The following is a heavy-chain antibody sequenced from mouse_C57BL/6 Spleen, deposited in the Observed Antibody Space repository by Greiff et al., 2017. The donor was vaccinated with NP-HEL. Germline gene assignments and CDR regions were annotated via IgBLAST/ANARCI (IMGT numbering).Heavy chain of an antibody. Sequence: QVQLQQPGAELVRPGSSVKLSCKASGYTFTSYWMDWVKQRPGQGLEWIGNIYPSDSETHYNQKFKDKATLTVDKSSSTADMQLSSLTSGDSAVYYCAKRVQLERDAMDYWGQGTSVTVSS. CDR3: AKRVQLERDAMDY. CDR2: IYPSDSET. J-gene: IGHJ4*01. CDR1: GYTFTSYW. V-gene: IGHV1-61*01. D-gene: IGHD4-1*02.